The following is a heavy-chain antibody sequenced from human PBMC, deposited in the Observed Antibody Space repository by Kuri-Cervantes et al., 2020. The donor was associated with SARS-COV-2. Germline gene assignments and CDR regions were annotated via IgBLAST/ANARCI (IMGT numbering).Heavy chain of an antibody. CDR1: GFTFSSYE. J-gene: IGHJ6*02. Sequence: GGSLRLSCAASGFTFSSYEMNWVRQAPGKGLEWVSYISSSGSTIYYADSVKGRFTISRDNAKNSLYLQMNSLRAEDTAVFYCARYCSGGSCYSQHYGMDVWGQGTTVTVSS. CDR2: ISSSGSTI. V-gene: IGHV3-48*03. D-gene: IGHD2-15*01. CDR3: ARYCSGGSCYSQHYGMDV.